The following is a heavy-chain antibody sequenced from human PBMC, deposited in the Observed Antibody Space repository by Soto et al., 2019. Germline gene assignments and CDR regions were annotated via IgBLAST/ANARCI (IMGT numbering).Heavy chain of an antibody. CDR3: AKEAKWDSPCSSSYGFCGEV. V-gene: IGHV1-2*02. D-gene: IGHD1-26*01. J-gene: IGHJ6*03. Sequence: ASVKISCNASGYTFSAYYMHWVLQAPGEGLEWMGGINPDSVGTPYAQRFQDVATMTGDTSINTADMDLSSLRSDDTAVSYCAKEAKWDSPCSSSYGFCGEVWAKGTMVT. CDR2: INPDSVGT. CDR1: GYTFSAYY.